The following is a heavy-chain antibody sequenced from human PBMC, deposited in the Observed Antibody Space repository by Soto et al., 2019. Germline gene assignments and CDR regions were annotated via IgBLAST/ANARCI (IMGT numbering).Heavy chain of an antibody. D-gene: IGHD1-26*01. CDR2: IYHSGST. V-gene: IGHV4-30-2*01. CDR1: GGSISSGGYA. CDR3: ARAWSWNWFDP. Sequence: SETLALTCAVCGGSISSGGYAWSWIRQPPGKGLEWIGHIYHSGSTYYNPSLKSRVTISVDRSKNQFSLKLSSVTAADTAVYYCARAWSWNWFDPWGQGTLVTVSS. J-gene: IGHJ5*02.